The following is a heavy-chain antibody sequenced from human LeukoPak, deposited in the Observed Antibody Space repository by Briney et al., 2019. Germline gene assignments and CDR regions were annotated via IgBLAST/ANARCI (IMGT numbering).Heavy chain of an antibody. CDR3: AKGRDSYAILDY. CDR1: GFTFSNYG. CDR2: ISGSGGST. V-gene: IGHV3-23*01. Sequence: TGGSLRLSCAASGFTFSNYGMNWVRQAPGKGLEWVSAISGSGGSTYYANSVKGRFTISRDNYKSTLYLQMSSLRAKDTAVYYCAKGRDSYAILDYWGQGTLVTVSS. J-gene: IGHJ4*02. D-gene: IGHD2-8*01.